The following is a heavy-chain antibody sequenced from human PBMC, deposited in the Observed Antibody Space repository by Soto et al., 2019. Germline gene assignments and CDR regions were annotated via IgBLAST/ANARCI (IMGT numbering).Heavy chain of an antibody. CDR1: GGSISSYY. V-gene: IGHV4-59*08. CDR3: ARHSQRRYCSGGSCYSPFFDY. D-gene: IGHD2-15*01. J-gene: IGHJ4*02. Sequence: SETLSLTCTVSGGSISSYYWSWIRQPPGKGLEWIGYIYYSGSTNYNPSLKSRVTISVDTSKNQFSLKLSSVTAADTAVYYCARHSQRRYCSGGSCYSPFFDYWGQGTLVTVSS. CDR2: IYYSGST.